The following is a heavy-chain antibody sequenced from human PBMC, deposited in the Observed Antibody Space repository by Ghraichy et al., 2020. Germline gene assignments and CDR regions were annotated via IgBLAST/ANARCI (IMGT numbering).Heavy chain of an antibody. CDR1: GGSISTYY. J-gene: IGHJ1*01. CDR2: IYTSGST. V-gene: IGHV4-4*09. D-gene: IGHD2-15*01. Sequence: SETLSLTCSVSGGSISTYYWSWIRQPPGKGLEWIGYIYTSGSTQFNPSLKSRVTISVDTSKNQFSLKLTSVTAADTAVYYCARSSGLAVESTAEYFRYCGQKTLVTLSS. CDR3: ARSSGLAVESTAEYFRY.